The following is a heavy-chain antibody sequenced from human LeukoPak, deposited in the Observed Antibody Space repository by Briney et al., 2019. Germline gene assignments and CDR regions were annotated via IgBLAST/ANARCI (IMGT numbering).Heavy chain of an antibody. CDR1: GFTFSTYW. CDR2: IYSGGAT. J-gene: IGHJ3*02. V-gene: IGHV3-53*01. Sequence: GGSLRLSCAASGFTFSTYWLHWVRQAPGKGLEWVSAIYSGGATYYADSVKGRFTVSRDDSKNTLYLQMYRLRAEDTAMYYCVSQKWLYAFDIWGQGTMVTVSS. D-gene: IGHD5-24*01. CDR3: VSQKWLYAFDI.